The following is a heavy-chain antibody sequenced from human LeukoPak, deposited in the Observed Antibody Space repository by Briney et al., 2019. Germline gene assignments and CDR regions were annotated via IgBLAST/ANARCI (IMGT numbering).Heavy chain of an antibody. CDR1: GFTFSDHY. CDR2: CRNKLNSYST. V-gene: IGHV3-72*01. Sequence: GGSLRLSCAASGFTFSDHYMDWVRQAPGKGLERVGRCRNKLNSYSTEYAASVKGRFSISRDDSKNSLFLQMSSLKTEDTAVYYCARVSLTDPSFDYWGQGTLVIVSS. CDR3: ARVSLTDPSFDY. J-gene: IGHJ4*02.